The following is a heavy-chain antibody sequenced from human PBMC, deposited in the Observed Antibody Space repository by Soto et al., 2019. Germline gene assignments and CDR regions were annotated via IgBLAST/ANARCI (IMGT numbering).Heavy chain of an antibody. CDR2: IIPIFGTA. Sequence: QVQLVQSGAEVKKPGSSVKVSCKASGGTFSSYASSWVRQAPGQGLEWMGGIIPIFGTANYAQKFQGRVTITADESTSTAYMELSSLRSEDTAVYYCATERGFGNKNWFDPWGQGTLVTVSS. V-gene: IGHV1-69*01. J-gene: IGHJ5*02. CDR3: ATERGFGNKNWFDP. D-gene: IGHD3-10*01. CDR1: GGTFSSYA.